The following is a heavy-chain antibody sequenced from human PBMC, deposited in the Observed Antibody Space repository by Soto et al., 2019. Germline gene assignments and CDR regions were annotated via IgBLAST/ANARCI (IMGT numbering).Heavy chain of an antibody. CDR3: ARASGYLGRYGMDV. D-gene: IGHD3-3*01. V-gene: IGHV1-69*12. CDR1: GGTFSSYA. J-gene: IGHJ6*02. CDR2: SIPIFGTA. Sequence: QVQLVQSGAEVKKPGSSVKVSCKASGGTFSSYAISWVRQAPGQGLEWMGGSIPIFGTANYAQKFQGRVTITADESMSTAYMELNSLRSEDTAVYYCARASGYLGRYGMDVWRQGTTVTVSS.